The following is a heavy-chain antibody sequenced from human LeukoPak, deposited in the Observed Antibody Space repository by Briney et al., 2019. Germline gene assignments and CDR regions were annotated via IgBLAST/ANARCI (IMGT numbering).Heavy chain of an antibody. CDR1: GGSISSYY. V-gene: IGHV4-4*09. CDR3: ARHEVRHRWELPEDAFDL. J-gene: IGHJ3*01. Sequence: SETLSLTCTVSGGSISSYYWSWIRQPPGKGLEWIGYIYTSGSTNYNPSLKSRVTISVDTSKNQFSLKLSSVTAADTAVYYCARHEVRHRWELPEDAFDLWGQGTMVTVSS. D-gene: IGHD1-26*01. CDR2: IYTSGST.